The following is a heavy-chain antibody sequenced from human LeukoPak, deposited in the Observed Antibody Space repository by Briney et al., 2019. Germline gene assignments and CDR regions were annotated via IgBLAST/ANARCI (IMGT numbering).Heavy chain of an antibody. CDR1: GGSISSGDYY. CDR3: ARHSAHSSTNDAFDM. CDR2: IYYSGST. Sequence: SETLSLTCTVSGGSISSGDYYWSWIRQPPGKGLEWIGYIYYSGSTYYNPSLKSRVTISVDTSKNQFSLKLTSVTAADTAVYYCARHSAHSSTNDAFDMWGQGTLVIVSS. J-gene: IGHJ3*02. D-gene: IGHD6-13*01. V-gene: IGHV4-30-4*02.